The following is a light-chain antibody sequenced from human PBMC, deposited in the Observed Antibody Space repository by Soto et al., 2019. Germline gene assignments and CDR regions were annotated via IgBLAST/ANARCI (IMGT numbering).Light chain of an antibody. CDR3: QSYDSSLIIYV. CDR1: SSNIGAGYD. Sequence: QAVVTQPPSVSGAPGQRVTISCTGSSSNIGAGYDVHWYQQLPGTAPKLLIYGNSNRPSGVPDRFSGSKSGTSASLAITGLQAEDEADYYCQSYDSSLIIYVFGTGNKLTVL. V-gene: IGLV1-40*01. CDR2: GNS. J-gene: IGLJ1*01.